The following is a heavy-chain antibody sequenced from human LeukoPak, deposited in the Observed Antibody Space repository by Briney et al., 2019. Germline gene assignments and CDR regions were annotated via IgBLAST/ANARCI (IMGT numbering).Heavy chain of an antibody. Sequence: SETLSLTCTVSGGSISSSSYYWGWIRQPPGKGLEWIGSIYYSGSTYYNPSLKSRVTISVDTSKNQFSLKLSSVTAADTAVYYCASLTIGYYYDSSGYRDYWGQGTLVTVSS. J-gene: IGHJ4*02. D-gene: IGHD3-22*01. CDR3: ASLTIGYYYDSSGYRDY. CDR1: GGSISSSSYY. V-gene: IGHV4-39*07. CDR2: IYYSGST.